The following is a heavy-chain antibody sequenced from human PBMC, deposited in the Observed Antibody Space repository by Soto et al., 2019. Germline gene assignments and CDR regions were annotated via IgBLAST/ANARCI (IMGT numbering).Heavy chain of an antibody. Sequence: ASVKVSCKASGYTFTSYGISWVRQAPGQGLEWMGWISAYNGNTNYAQKLQGRVTMTTDTSTSTAYMELRSLRSDDTAVYYCARPQDQLLWFGELSLEYWGQGTLVTVSS. CDR1: GYTFTSYG. CDR2: ISAYNGNT. D-gene: IGHD3-10*01. V-gene: IGHV1-18*01. CDR3: ARPQDQLLWFGELSLEY. J-gene: IGHJ4*02.